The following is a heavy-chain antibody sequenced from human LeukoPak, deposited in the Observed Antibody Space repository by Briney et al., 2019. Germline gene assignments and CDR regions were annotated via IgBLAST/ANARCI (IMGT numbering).Heavy chain of an antibody. CDR2: IYYSGST. CDR3: ARDLPGVLDAFDI. CDR1: GGSISSSSYY. D-gene: IGHD3-10*01. V-gene: IGHV4-39*07. J-gene: IGHJ3*02. Sequence: SETLSLTCTVSGGSISSSSYYWGWIRQAPGKGLEWIGSIYYSGSTYYNPSLKSRVTISVDTSKNQFSLKLSSVTAADTAVYYCARDLPGVLDAFDIWGQGTMVTVSS.